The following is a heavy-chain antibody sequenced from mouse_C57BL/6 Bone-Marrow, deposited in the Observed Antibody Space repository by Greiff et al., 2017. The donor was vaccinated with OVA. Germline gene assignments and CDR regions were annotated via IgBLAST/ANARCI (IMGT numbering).Heavy chain of an antibody. D-gene: IGHD2-3*01. V-gene: IGHV1-53*01. CDR3: AGAGRWLPRPFAY. CDR1: GYTFTSYW. CDR2: INPSNGGT. Sequence: VQLQQPGTELVKPGASVKLSCKASGYTFTSYWMHWVKQRPGQGLEWIGNINPSNGGTNYNEKFKSKATLTVDKSSSTAYMQLSSLTSEDSAVYYCAGAGRWLPRPFAYWGQGTLVTVSA. J-gene: IGHJ3*01.